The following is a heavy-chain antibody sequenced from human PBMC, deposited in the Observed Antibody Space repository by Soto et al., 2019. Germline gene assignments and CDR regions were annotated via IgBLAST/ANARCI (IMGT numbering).Heavy chain of an antibody. J-gene: IGHJ4*02. D-gene: IGHD2-15*01. V-gene: IGHV4-34*01. CDR3: ARARLYCSGGSCYCANFDY. CDR1: GGSFSGYY. CDR2: INHSGST. Sequence: SETLSLTXAVYGGSFSGYYWSWIRQPPGKGLEWVGEINHSGSTNYNPSLKSRVTISVDTSKNQFSLNLSSVTAADTAVYYCARARLYCSGGSCYCANFDYWGQGTLVTVSS.